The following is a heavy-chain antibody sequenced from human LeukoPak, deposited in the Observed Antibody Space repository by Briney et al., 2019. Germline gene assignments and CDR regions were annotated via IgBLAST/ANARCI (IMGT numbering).Heavy chain of an antibody. Sequence: SETLSLSCAVYVGSFSGYYWSWIRQPPGKGLEWIWEINHSVSTNYNPSLKCRVTLPVDTSKNQFHLILSSVTAADTAVYYCARLGYYDSSGLFQHWGQGTLVTVSS. CDR2: INHSVST. D-gene: IGHD3-22*01. J-gene: IGHJ1*01. CDR1: VGSFSGYY. V-gene: IGHV4-34*01. CDR3: ARLGYYDSSGLFQH.